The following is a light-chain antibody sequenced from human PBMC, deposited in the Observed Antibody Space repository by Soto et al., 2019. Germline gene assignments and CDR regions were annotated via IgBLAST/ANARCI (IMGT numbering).Light chain of an antibody. CDR3: QQYENLPT. Sequence: DIQMAQSPSSLSPSVVARVTGTCQASQDINNYINWYQQKPVRAPKLLIYDASNLEAGVPSRFRGSGSGTDFTFTISRLQPEDIATYYCQQYENLPTFGQGTRLEIK. CDR1: QDINNY. V-gene: IGKV1-33*01. CDR2: DAS. J-gene: IGKJ5*01.